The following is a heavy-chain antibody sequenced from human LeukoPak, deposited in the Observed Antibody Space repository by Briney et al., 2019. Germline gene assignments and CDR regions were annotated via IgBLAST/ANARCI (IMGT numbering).Heavy chain of an antibody. CDR1: GDSISNYY. D-gene: IGHD1-7*01. V-gene: IGHV4-59*12. CDR2: IYKSGDI. J-gene: IGHJ4*02. Sequence: PSETLSLTCTVSGDSISNYYWTWIRQPPGKELEWIGYIYKSGDIKYNPSLKSRVTISVDTSKNQFSLKLRSVTAADTAVYYCARLYGNYQNYFDYWGQGTLVTVSS. CDR3: ARLYGNYQNYFDY.